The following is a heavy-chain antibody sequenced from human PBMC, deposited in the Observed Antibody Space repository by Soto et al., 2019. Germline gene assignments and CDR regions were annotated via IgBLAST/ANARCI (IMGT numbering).Heavy chain of an antibody. Sequence: PGGSLRLSCAASGFTFISYAMHWVLQAPGKGLEWVALISYDGSDKDYADSVKGRFTISRDNSRNTLFLQMNSLRAEDTAVYYCARDYYKYYDSSGYYRSPAYWGQGTLVTVSS. D-gene: IGHD3-22*01. CDR3: ARDYYKYYDSSGYYRSPAY. V-gene: IGHV3-30-3*01. J-gene: IGHJ4*02. CDR1: GFTFISYA. CDR2: ISYDGSDK.